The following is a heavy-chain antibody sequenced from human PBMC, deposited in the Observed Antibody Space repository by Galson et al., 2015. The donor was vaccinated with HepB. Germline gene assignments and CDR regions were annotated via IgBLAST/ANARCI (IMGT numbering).Heavy chain of an antibody. CDR1: GYTFTSYA. Sequence: SVKVSCKASGYTFTSYAMHWVRQAPGQRLEWMGWINAGNGNTKYSQKFQGRVTITRDTSASTAYMELSSLRSEDTAVYYCATSSWYGDSSGGMDYWGQGTLVTVSS. D-gene: IGHD6-13*01. V-gene: IGHV1-3*01. J-gene: IGHJ4*02. CDR3: ATSSWYGDSSGGMDY. CDR2: INAGNGNT.